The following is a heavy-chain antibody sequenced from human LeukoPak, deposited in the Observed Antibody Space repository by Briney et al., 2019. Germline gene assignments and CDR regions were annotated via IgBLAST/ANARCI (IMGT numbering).Heavy chain of an antibody. CDR3: ARDGDSSSFDY. Sequence: SETLSLTCTVSGGSISSSSYYWGWIRQPPGKGLEWIGSIYYSGSTYYYPSLKSRVTISVDTSKNQFSLKLSSVTAADTAVYYCARDGDSSSFDYWGQGTLVTVSS. CDR2: IYYSGST. D-gene: IGHD6-6*01. V-gene: IGHV4-39*07. J-gene: IGHJ4*02. CDR1: GGSISSSSYY.